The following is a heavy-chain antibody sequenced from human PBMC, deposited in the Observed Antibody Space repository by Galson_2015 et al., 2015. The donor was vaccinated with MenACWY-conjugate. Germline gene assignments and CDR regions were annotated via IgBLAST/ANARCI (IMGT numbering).Heavy chain of an antibody. V-gene: IGHV1-69*13. Sequence: SVKVSCKASGGTFSSYAISWVRQAPGQGLEWMGGIIPIFGTANYAQKFQGRVTITADESTSTAYMELSSLRSEDTAVYYCARGGDYYDSSGYLVADYWGQGTLVTVSS. CDR2: IIPIFGTA. CDR3: ARGGDYYDSSGYLVADY. CDR1: GGTFSSYA. J-gene: IGHJ4*02. D-gene: IGHD3-22*01.